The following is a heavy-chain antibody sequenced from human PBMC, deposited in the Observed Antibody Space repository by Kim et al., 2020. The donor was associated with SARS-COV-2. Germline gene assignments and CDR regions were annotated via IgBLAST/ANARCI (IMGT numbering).Heavy chain of an antibody. V-gene: IGHV3-21*01. CDR3: ARDSVTGTTFRGKAFDY. CDR1: GFTFSSYT. J-gene: IGHJ4*02. Sequence: GGSLRLSCVVSGFTFSSYTMNWVRQAPGKGLEWISSITDSSSYIYYAKSVEGRVTVSRDNAKSSLYLEMDSLRAEDTAVYFCARDSVTGTTFRGKAFDYWGQGTLVTVSS. D-gene: IGHD1-20*01. CDR2: ITDSSSYI.